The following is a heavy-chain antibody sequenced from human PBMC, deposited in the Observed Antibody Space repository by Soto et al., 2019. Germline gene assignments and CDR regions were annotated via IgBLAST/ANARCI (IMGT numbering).Heavy chain of an antibody. V-gene: IGHV3-23*01. CDR1: GFTFSSYA. D-gene: IGHD5-12*01. CDR2: ISGSGGST. CDR3: AKDMMATISKWDY. J-gene: IGHJ4*02. Sequence: EVQLLESGGGLVQPGGSLRLSCAASGFTFSSYAMSWVRQAPGKGLEWVSAISGSGGSTYYADSVKGRFTISRDNSKNTLYLQMNSLRAEDTAVYCCAKDMMATISKWDYWGQGTLVTVSS.